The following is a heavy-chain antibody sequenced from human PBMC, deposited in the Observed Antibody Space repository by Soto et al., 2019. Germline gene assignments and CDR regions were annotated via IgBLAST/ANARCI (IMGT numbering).Heavy chain of an antibody. J-gene: IGHJ4*02. CDR1: GFTFSSYG. CDR3: ARGVVIPFSEFFFGY. V-gene: IGHV3-33*01. D-gene: IGHD3-16*02. Sequence: QVQLVESGGGVVQPGRSLRLSCAASGFTFSSYGMHWVRQAPGKGLEWVAVIWYDGSNKYYADSVKGRFTISRDNSKNQLYLQMNSLRAEETAGYYWARGVVIPFSEFFFGYWGPGTLVNVSS. CDR2: IWYDGSNK.